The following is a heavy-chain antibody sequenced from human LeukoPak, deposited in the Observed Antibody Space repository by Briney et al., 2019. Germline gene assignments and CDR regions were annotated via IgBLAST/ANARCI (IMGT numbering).Heavy chain of an antibody. Sequence: PSETLPLTCTVSGDSISSYYWSWIRQPPGGGREWVGYIYHSGSTNYNPSLKSRVTISVDTSKNQFSLKLISVTAADTAVYYCARALRQQLVTGWFDPWGQGTLVTVSS. J-gene: IGHJ5*02. CDR3: ARALRQQLVTGWFDP. CDR1: GDSISSYY. V-gene: IGHV4-59*13. D-gene: IGHD6-13*01. CDR2: IYHSGST.